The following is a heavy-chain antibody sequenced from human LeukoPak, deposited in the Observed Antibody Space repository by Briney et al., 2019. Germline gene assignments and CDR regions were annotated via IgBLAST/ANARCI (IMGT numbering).Heavy chain of an antibody. Sequence: SETLSLTCTVSGGSISSYHWSWIRQPPGKGLEWIGYIYYSGSTNYNPSLKSRVTISVDTSKNQFSLKLSSVTAADTAVYYCARVRSSTSLKYYYCYMDVWGKGTTVTVSS. J-gene: IGHJ6*03. CDR1: GGSISSYH. CDR3: ARVRSSTSLKYYYCYMDV. V-gene: IGHV4-59*01. CDR2: IYYSGST. D-gene: IGHD2-2*01.